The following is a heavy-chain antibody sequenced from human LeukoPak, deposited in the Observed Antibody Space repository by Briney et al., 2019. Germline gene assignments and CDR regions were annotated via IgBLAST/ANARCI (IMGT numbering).Heavy chain of an antibody. Sequence: PGGSLRLSCAASGFTFSSFAMSWVRQSPGKGLEWVSTISGSDDRTYYADSVKGRFTVSRDNSKGTLYLQMNSLRAEDTAVYYCAKKYLAVARTPSFDYWGQGTLVTVSS. CDR3: AKKYLAVARTPSFDY. D-gene: IGHD6-19*01. J-gene: IGHJ4*02. V-gene: IGHV3-23*01. CDR1: GFTFSSFA. CDR2: ISGSDDRT.